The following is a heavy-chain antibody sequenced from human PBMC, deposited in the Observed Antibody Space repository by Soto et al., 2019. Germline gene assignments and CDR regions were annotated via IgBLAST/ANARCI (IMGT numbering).Heavy chain of an antibody. V-gene: IGHV3-23*01. J-gene: IGHJ4*02. CDR3: ASNPTIFGVVQPGGY. Sequence: EVPLLESGGGLVQPGGSLRLSCAASGFTFSSYAMSWVRQAPGKGLEWVSAISGSGGSTYYADSVKGRFTISRDNSKNTLYLQMNSLRAEDTAVYYCASNPTIFGVVQPGGYWGQGTLVTVSS. CDR1: GFTFSSYA. CDR2: ISGSGGST. D-gene: IGHD3-3*01.